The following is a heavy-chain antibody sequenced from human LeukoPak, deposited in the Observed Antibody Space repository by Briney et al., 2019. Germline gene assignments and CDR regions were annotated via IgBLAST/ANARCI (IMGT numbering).Heavy chain of an antibody. D-gene: IGHD2-8*01. V-gene: IGHV4-31*03. CDR2: IYYSGNT. CDR1: GGSISSGGYY. J-gene: IGHJ5*02. CDR3: ARGVMLQASFDWFDP. Sequence: SQTLSLTCTVSGGSISSGGYYWSWIRQHPGKGLEWIGYIYYSGNTYYNPSLKSRVTISVDTSKNQFSLNLSSVTAADTAVYYCARGVMLQASFDWFDPWGQGTLVTVSS.